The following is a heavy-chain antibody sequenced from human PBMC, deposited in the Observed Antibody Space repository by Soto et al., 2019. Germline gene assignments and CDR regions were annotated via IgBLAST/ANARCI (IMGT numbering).Heavy chain of an antibody. Sequence: ASVKVSCKASEGTFSSYAISWVRQATGQGLEWMGWMNPNSGNTGYAQKFQGRVTMTRNTSISTAYMELSSLRSEDTAVYYCARGGLAARSYYGMDVWGQGTTVTVSS. CDR3: ARGGLAARSYYGMDV. CDR2: MNPNSGNT. V-gene: IGHV1-8*02. D-gene: IGHD6-6*01. CDR1: EGTFSSYA. J-gene: IGHJ6*02.